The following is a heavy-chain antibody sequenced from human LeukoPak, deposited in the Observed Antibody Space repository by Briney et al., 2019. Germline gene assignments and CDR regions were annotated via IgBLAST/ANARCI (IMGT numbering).Heavy chain of an antibody. CDR1: GYSFTTHS. Sequence: GESLKISCQGSGYSFTTHSIGWSGQLPGKGLDWMALIYPGDSVTRYSPSFQGQVTISAGMSISSAYLQWSSLKAVNTAMYYCARLGYCSSRSCYYAMDFWGQGTTVTVSS. V-gene: IGHV5-51*01. CDR3: ARLGYCSSRSCYYAMDF. D-gene: IGHD2-2*01. J-gene: IGHJ6*02. CDR2: IYPGDSVT.